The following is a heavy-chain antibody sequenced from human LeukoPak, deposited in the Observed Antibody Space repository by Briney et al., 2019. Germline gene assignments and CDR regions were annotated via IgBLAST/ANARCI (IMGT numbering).Heavy chain of an antibody. Sequence: SQTLSLTCTVSGGSISSGGYYWSWIRQHPGKGLEWIGYIYYSGSTYYNPSLKSRVTISVDTSKNQFSLKLSSVTAADTAVYYCARGHRGYSYGRLFDYWGQGTLVTVSS. CDR1: GGSISSGGYY. CDR2: IYYSGST. CDR3: ARGHRGYSYGRLFDY. D-gene: IGHD5-18*01. V-gene: IGHV4-31*03. J-gene: IGHJ4*02.